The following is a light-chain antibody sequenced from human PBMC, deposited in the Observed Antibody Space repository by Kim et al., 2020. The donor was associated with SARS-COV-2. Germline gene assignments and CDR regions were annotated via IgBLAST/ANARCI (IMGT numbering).Light chain of an antibody. V-gene: IGLV2-14*03. CDR1: NSDF. Sequence: QSAPTQPASVSGSPGQSITISCTGTNSDFVSWYQQHPGKTPKLMIYNVSHRPSGVSSRFSGSKSGNTASLTISGLQADDEADYYCSSSTTSTVVF. J-gene: IGLJ2*01. CDR2: NVS. CDR3: SSSTTSTVV.